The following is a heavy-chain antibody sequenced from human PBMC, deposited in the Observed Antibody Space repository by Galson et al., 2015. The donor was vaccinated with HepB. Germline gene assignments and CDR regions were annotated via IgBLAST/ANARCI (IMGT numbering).Heavy chain of an antibody. CDR1: GYTFTNYG. J-gene: IGHJ4*02. CDR2: INTYNGNT. D-gene: IGHD4-23*01. Sequence: CKASGYTFTNYGVSWVRQAPGQGLEWMGWINTYNGNTNYAQNLQGRVTMTTDTSTSTAYMELRSLRSDDTAVYYCAVPLTPTVVIPGYWGQGTLVTVSS. V-gene: IGHV1-18*01. CDR3: AVPLTPTVVIPGY.